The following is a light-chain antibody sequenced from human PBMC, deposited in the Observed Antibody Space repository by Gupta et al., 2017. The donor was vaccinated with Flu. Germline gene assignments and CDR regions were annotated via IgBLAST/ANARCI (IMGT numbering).Light chain of an antibody. CDR1: SSDVGGYTY. V-gene: IGLV2-14*01. CDR2: EVS. CDR3: SSYTTSNTLV. J-gene: IGLJ2*01. Sequence: QSALTQPASVSGSPGQSITISCTGTSSDVGGYTYVSWYHQHPGKAPKLMIYEVSNRPSGVSNRFSGSKSGNTASLAISWLQAEDEGDYYCSSYTTSNTLVFGGGTKLTVL.